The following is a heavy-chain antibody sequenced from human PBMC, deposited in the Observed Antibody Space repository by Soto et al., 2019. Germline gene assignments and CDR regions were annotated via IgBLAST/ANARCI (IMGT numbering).Heavy chain of an antibody. D-gene: IGHD3-3*01. CDR1: GGSFSGYY. CDR3: ARGCIVTIFGVVIIPYFDY. Sequence: PSETLSLTCAVYGGSFSGYYWSWIRQPPGKGLEWIGEINHSGSTNYNPSLKSRVTISVDTSKNQFSLKLSSVTAADTAVYYCARGCIVTIFGVVIIPYFDYWGQGTLVTVSS. J-gene: IGHJ4*02. CDR2: INHSGST. V-gene: IGHV4-34*01.